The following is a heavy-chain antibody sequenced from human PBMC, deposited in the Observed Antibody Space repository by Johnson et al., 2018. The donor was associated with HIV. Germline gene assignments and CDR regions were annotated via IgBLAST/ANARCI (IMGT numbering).Heavy chain of an antibody. CDR2: ISWNSGSI. CDR3: AKDMGAVTIDAFDI. D-gene: IGHD4-17*01. Sequence: VQLVESGGGLVQPGGSLRLSCAASGFTVSSNYMSWVRQAPGKGLEWVSGISWNSGSIGYADSVKGRFTISRDNAKNSLYLQMNSLRAEDTALYYCAKDMGAVTIDAFDIWGQGTMVTVSS. J-gene: IGHJ3*02. CDR1: GFTVSSNY. V-gene: IGHV3-9*01.